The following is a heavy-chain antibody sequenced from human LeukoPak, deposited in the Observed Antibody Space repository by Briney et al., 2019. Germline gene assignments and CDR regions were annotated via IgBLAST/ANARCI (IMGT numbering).Heavy chain of an antibody. Sequence: GGSLRLSCAASGFTFSSYAMSWVRQLPGKGLEWVSTATGTGGGTYYADSVKGRFTISRDNSKNTLSLQMNSLRAGDTALYYCAKDWGYASGTYYTSWGQGTLVTVSS. CDR3: AKDWGYASGTYYTS. CDR2: ATGTGGGT. V-gene: IGHV3-23*01. CDR1: GFTFSSYA. D-gene: IGHD3-10*01. J-gene: IGHJ5*02.